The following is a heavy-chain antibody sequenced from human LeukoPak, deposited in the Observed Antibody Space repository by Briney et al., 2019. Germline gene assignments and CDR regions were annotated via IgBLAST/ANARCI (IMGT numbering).Heavy chain of an antibody. J-gene: IGHJ5*02. V-gene: IGHV4-31*03. D-gene: IGHD3-22*01. CDR1: GGSISSGGYY. Sequence: SETLSLTCTVSGGSISSGGYYWSWIRQHPGKGLEWIGYIYYSGSTYYNPSLKSRVTISVDTSKNQFSLKLSSVTAADTAVYYCARAANHGSSGYPLLWFDPWGQGTLVTVSS. CDR3: ARAANHGSSGYPLLWFDP. CDR2: IYYSGST.